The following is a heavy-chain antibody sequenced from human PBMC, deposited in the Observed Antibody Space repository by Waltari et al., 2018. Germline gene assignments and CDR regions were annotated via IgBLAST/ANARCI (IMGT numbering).Heavy chain of an antibody. V-gene: IGHV3-23*03. Sequence: EVQLLESGGGLVQPGGSMRLSCAASGFTFSSYAMSWVRQAPGKGLEWVSVIYSGGSTYYADSVKGRFTISRDNSKNTLYLQMNSLRAEDTAVYYCAKGTQLWFVSLPDYWGQGTLVTVSS. CDR3: AKGTQLWFVSLPDY. J-gene: IGHJ4*02. CDR2: IYSGGST. CDR1: GFTFSSYA. D-gene: IGHD5-18*01.